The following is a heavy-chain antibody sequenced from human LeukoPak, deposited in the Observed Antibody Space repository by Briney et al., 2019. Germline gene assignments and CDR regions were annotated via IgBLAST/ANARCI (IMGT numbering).Heavy chain of an antibody. D-gene: IGHD4-11*01. Sequence: ASVKVSCKTSGYLFISYGINWVRQAPGQGLEWMGGIIPIFGTANYAQKFQGRVTITADESTSTAYRELSSLRSEDTAVYYCARSSNGGSSDYWGQGTLVTVSS. J-gene: IGHJ4*02. CDR2: IIPIFGTA. CDR3: ARSSNGGSSDY. CDR1: GYLFISYG. V-gene: IGHV1-69*13.